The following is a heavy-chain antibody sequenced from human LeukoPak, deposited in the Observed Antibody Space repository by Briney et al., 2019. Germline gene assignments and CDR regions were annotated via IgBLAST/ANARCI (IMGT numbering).Heavy chain of an antibody. CDR3: ASTKGEFYFDY. D-gene: IGHD3-16*01. V-gene: IGHV3-9*01. J-gene: IGHJ4*02. Sequence: PGGSLRLSCAASGFTFDDYAMHWVRQAPGKGLEWVSGISWNSGSIGYADSVKGRFTISRDNAKNSLYLQMNSLRAEDTAVYYCASTKGEFYFDYWGQGTLVTVSS. CDR1: GFTFDDYA. CDR2: ISWNSGSI.